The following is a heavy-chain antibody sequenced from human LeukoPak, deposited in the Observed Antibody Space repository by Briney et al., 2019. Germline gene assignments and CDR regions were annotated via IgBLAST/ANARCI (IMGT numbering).Heavy chain of an antibody. CDR2: IIPIFGTA. CDR3: ARGGRQWLHYAFDI. V-gene: IGHV1-69*13. J-gene: IGHJ3*02. CDR1: GGTFSSYA. D-gene: IGHD6-19*01. Sequence: SVKVSCTASGGTFSSYAISWVRQAPGQGLEWMGGIIPIFGTANYAQKFQGRVTVTADESTSTAYMELSSLRSEDTAVYYCARGGRQWLHYAFDIWGQGIMVTVSS.